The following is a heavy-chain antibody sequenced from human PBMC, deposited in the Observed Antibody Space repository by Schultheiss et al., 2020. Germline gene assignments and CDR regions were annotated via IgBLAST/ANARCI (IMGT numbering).Heavy chain of an antibody. V-gene: IGHV4-61*02. CDR3: ARITSGWYDEA. J-gene: IGHJ5*02. CDR2: IYTSGST. D-gene: IGHD6-19*01. CDR1: GGSISSGSYY. Sequence: SETLSLTCTVSGGSISSGSYYWSWIRQPAGKGLEWIGRIYTSGSTNYNPSLKSRVTMSVDTSKNQLSLKLTSVTAADSAVYYCARITSGWYDEAWGQGTLVTVSS.